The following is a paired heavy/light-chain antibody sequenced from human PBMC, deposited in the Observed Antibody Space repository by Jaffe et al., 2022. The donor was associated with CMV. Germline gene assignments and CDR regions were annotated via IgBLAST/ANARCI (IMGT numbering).Heavy chain of an antibody. CDR1: GGTFSGFY. D-gene: IGHD3-9*01. V-gene: IGHV4-34*01. J-gene: IGHJ6*02. Sequence: QVQLQQWGAGLLKPSETLSLTCAVYGGTFSGFYWSWIRQPPGKGLEWIGEMNHSGTTNYNPSLKSRVTISIDTSKSQFSLKLSSVTAADAAVYYCARGVRYYDILTGSGRDRQYYYYGMDVWDQGTTVTVSS. CDR3: ARGVRYYDILTGSGRDRQYYYYGMDV. CDR2: MNHSGTT.
Light chain of an antibody. CDR3: GTWDSSLSSVV. Sequence: QSVLTQPPSVSAAPGQKVTISCSGSSSNIGNNYVSWYQQLPGTAPKLLIYDNNKRPSGIPARFSGSKSGTSATLGITGLQTGDEADYYCGTWDSSLSSVVFGGGTKLTVL. J-gene: IGLJ2*01. V-gene: IGLV1-51*01. CDR2: DNN. CDR1: SSNIGNNY.